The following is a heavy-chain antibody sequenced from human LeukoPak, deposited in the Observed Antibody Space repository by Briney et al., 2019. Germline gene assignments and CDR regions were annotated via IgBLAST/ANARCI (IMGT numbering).Heavy chain of an antibody. CDR3: ARMGSLDSSSWFGAFDI. D-gene: IGHD6-13*01. CDR2: IYPGDSDT. Sequence: GESLKISCKGSGYSFTSYWIGWVRQMPGKGLEWMGIIYPGDSDTRYSPSFQGQVTISADKSISTAYLQWSSLKASDTATYYCARMGSLDSSSWFGAFDIWGQGTMVTVSS. J-gene: IGHJ3*02. V-gene: IGHV5-51*01. CDR1: GYSFTSYW.